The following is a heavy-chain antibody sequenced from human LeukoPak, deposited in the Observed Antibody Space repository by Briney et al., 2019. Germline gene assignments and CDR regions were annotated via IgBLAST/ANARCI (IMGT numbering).Heavy chain of an antibody. CDR2: IYYSGST. V-gene: IGHV4-39*01. CDR3: AVQGKHTYYYDSSG. Sequence: SSETLSLTCTVSGGSISSSSYYWGWIRQPPGKGLEWIGSIYYSGSTYYNPSLKSRVTISVDTSKNQFSLKLSSVTAADTAVYYCAVQGKHTYYYDSSGWGQGTLVTVSS. D-gene: IGHD3-22*01. J-gene: IGHJ4*02. CDR1: GGSISSSSYY.